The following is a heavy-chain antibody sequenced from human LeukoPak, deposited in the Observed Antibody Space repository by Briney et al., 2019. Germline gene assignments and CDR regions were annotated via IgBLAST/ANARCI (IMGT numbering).Heavy chain of an antibody. D-gene: IGHD4-17*01. V-gene: IGHV3-30*18. CDR2: ISYDGSNK. CDR3: AKAGGDGDYEGWFDP. CDR1: GFTFSSYG. J-gene: IGHJ5*02. Sequence: GGSLRLSCAASGFTFSSYGMHWVRQAPGKGLEWVAVISYDGSNKYYADSVKGRFTISRDNSKNALYLQMNSLRAEDTAVYYCAKAGGDGDYEGWFDPWGQGTLVTVSS.